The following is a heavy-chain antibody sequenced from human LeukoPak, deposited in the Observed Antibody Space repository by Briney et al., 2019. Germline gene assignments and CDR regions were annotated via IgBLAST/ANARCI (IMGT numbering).Heavy chain of an antibody. CDR1: GYTLTELS. Sequence: ASVKVSCKVSGYTLTELSMHWVRQAPGKGLEWMGGFDPEDGETIYAQKFQGRVTMTEDTSTDTAYMELSSLRSEDTAVYYCATHTMVRGVLYYYYYGMDAWGQGTTVTVSS. J-gene: IGHJ6*02. CDR3: ATHTMVRGVLYYYYYGMDA. CDR2: FDPEDGET. V-gene: IGHV1-24*01. D-gene: IGHD3-10*01.